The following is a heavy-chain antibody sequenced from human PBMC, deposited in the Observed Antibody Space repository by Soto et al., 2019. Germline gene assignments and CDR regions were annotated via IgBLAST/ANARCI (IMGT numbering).Heavy chain of an antibody. Sequence: QMQLQESGPGLVKPSETLSLTCAVSGASVSSYSDSWSWLRQPPGKGLEWIVCSGRANYNPSLKSRVTISLDTSKNQFSLKLSSVSSADTAVYYCARYNSGSLDYWGQGILVTVSS. CDR1: GASVSSYSDS. D-gene: IGHD7-27*01. CDR3: ARYNSGSLDY. V-gene: IGHV4-61*01. J-gene: IGHJ4*02. CDR2: SGRA.